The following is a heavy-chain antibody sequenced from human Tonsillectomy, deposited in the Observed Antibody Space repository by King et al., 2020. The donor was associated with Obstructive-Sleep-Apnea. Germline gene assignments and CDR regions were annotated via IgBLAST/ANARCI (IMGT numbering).Heavy chain of an antibody. CDR3: ARDLVRGVCAFDI. CDR1: GFTFSSYS. J-gene: IGHJ3*02. D-gene: IGHD3-10*01. Sequence: VQLVESGGGLVKPGGSLRLSCAASGFTFSSYSMNWVRQAPGKGLEWVSSISSSSSYIYYADSVKGRFTISRDNAKNSLYLQMNSLRAEDTAVYYCARDLVRGVCAFDIWGHGTMVTVSS. V-gene: IGHV3-21*01. CDR2: ISSSSSYI.